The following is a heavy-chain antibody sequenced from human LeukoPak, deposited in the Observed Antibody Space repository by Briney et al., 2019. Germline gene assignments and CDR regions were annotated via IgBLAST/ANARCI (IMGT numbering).Heavy chain of an antibody. V-gene: IGHV4-39*01. D-gene: IGHD5-18*01. J-gene: IGHJ5*02. CDR2: IYYSGST. CDR1: GGSISSSSYY. Sequence: SEALSLTCTVSGGSISSSSYYWGWIRQPPGKWLEWIGSIYYSGSTYYNPSLKSRVTISVDTSKNQFSLKLSSVTAADTAVYYCARLATAMVTSSWFDPWGQGTLVTVSS. CDR3: ARLATAMVTSSWFDP.